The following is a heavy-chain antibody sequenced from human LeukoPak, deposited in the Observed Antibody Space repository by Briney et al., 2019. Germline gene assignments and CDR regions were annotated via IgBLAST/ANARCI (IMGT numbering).Heavy chain of an antibody. CDR2: IYYSGST. V-gene: IGHV4-39*07. CDR1: GGSISSSSYY. D-gene: IGHD4-11*01. CDR3: ARESNDYSNYLFDY. J-gene: IGHJ4*02. Sequence: PSETLSLTCTVSGGSISSSSYYWGWIRQPPGKGLEWIGSIYYSGSTYYNPSLKSRVTISVDTSKNQFSLKLSSVTAADTAVYYCARESNDYSNYLFDYWGQGTLVTVSS.